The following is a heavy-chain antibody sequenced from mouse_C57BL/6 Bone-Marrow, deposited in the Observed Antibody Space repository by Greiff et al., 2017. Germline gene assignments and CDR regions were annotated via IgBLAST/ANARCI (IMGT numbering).Heavy chain of an antibody. CDR3: ARGTDLLLDY. CDR1: GFTFSDYY. Sequence: VESEGGLVQPGSSMKLSCTASGFTFSDYYMAWVRQVPEKGLEWVANINYDGSSTYYLDSLKSRFIISRDNAKNILYLQMSSLKSEDTATYYCARGTDLLLDYWGQGTTLTVSS. J-gene: IGHJ2*01. V-gene: IGHV5-16*01. D-gene: IGHD2-1*01. CDR2: INYDGSST.